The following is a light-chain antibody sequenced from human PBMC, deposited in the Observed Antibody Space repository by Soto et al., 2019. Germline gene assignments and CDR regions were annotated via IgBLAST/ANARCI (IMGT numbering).Light chain of an antibody. V-gene: IGLV2-14*01. CDR2: EVS. Sequence: QSALTQPASVSGSPGQSITISCTGTSSDVGGYNYVSWYQQHPGKAPKLMIYEVSNRPSGVSNRFSGSKSGNTASLTISGLQAEDEADYYCCSYAGSSTPWVFGGGTKVTVL. J-gene: IGLJ3*02. CDR1: SSDVGGYNY. CDR3: CSYAGSSTPWV.